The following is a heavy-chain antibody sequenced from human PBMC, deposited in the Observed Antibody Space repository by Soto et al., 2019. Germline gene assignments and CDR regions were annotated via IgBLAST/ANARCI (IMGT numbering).Heavy chain of an antibody. CDR3: ARADYYDSSGFYYDC. J-gene: IGHJ4*02. D-gene: IGHD3-22*01. Sequence: QVQLVQSGAEVKKPGASAKVSCKASEYIFTNHYIHWVRQAPGQGLEWMGIINPSGGSTNYLQKFQGRIAMKRDTSTSTVYMELSSLRSEDTAVYFCARADYYDSSGFYYDCWGQGSLVTVCS. CDR1: EYIFTNHY. V-gene: IGHV1-46*01. CDR2: INPSGGST.